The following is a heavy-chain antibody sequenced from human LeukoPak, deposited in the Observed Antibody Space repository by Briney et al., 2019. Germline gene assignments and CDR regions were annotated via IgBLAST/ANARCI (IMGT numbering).Heavy chain of an antibody. J-gene: IGHJ4*02. CDR2: ISYDGSNK. CDR3: ASLPYGSGSYSFVD. D-gene: IGHD3-10*01. Sequence: GGSLRLSCAASGFEFISYGMQWVRQAPGKGLEWVALISYDGSNKYYADSVKGRFTISRDNSKNTLYLQMYSLRAEDTAVYYCASLPYGSGSYSFVDWGQGTLVTVSS. CDR1: GFEFISYG. V-gene: IGHV3-30*03.